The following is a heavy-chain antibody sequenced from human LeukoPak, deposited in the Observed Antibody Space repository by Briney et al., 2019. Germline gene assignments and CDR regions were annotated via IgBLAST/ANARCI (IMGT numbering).Heavy chain of an antibody. V-gene: IGHV4-30-2*01. CDR2: IYHSGST. CDR3: ARARPYDAFDI. CDR1: GGSISSGGYS. J-gene: IGHJ3*02. Sequence: PSQTLSLTCAVSGGSISSGGYSWSWLRQPPGKGLEWIGYIYHSGSTYYNPSLKSRVTISVDRSKNQFSLKLSSVTAADTAVYYCARARPYDAFDIWGQGTMVTVSS.